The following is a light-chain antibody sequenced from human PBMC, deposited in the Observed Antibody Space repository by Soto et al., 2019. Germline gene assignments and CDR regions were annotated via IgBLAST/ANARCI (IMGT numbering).Light chain of an antibody. V-gene: IGLV2-23*01. Sequence: QSALTQPASVSGSPGQSITISCTGTPSNVGGYNLVSWYQQHPGRAPELIIYEGTQRPSGVSARFSGSKSGNTASLTISGLQADDEADYYCCSYAGNGYVFGTRTKLTVL. J-gene: IGLJ1*01. CDR2: EGT. CDR1: PSNVGGYNL. CDR3: CSYAGNGYV.